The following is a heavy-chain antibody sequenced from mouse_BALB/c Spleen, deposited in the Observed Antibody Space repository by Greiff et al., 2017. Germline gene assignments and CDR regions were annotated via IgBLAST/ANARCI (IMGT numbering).Heavy chain of an antibody. CDR3: ARNYGPYYAMDY. Sequence: VQLQESGAELVKPGASVKLSCKASGYTFTTYSIEWVKQTHGKSLEWIGNFHPYNDDTKYNEKFKGKAKLTVEKSSSTVYLELSRLTSDDSAVYDCARNYGPYYAMDYRGQGTSVTVSS. D-gene: IGHD1-1*02. J-gene: IGHJ4*01. V-gene: IGHV1-47*01. CDR2: FHPYNDDT. CDR1: GYTFTTYS.